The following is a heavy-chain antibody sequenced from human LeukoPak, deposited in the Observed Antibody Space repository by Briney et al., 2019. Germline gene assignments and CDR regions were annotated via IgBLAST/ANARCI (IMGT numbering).Heavy chain of an antibody. CDR2: IKSKTDVGTT. J-gene: IGHJ4*02. CDR1: GFTFTNAW. Sequence: PGGSLRLSCAASGFTFTNAWMSWVRQAPGKGLEWVGRIKSKTDVGTTDYAAPVKGRFTISRDDSKNTLYLQMNSLKTEDTAVYYCTTGGDYYDSSGYSGVGYWGQGTLVTVSS. D-gene: IGHD3-22*01. V-gene: IGHV3-15*01. CDR3: TTGGDYYDSSGYSGVGY.